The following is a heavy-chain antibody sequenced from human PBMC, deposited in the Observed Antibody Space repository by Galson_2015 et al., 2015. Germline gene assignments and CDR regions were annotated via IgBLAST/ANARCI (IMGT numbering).Heavy chain of an antibody. CDR2: ISYDGSKR. Sequence: SLRLSCAASGFTFKNFAMHWVRQAPGKGLEWVAVISYDGSKRYYADSVKGRFTIARDNSKHTVYLQMNSLRAEDTAVYFCAKSILELRPYYYGMDVWGQGTTVTVSS. J-gene: IGHJ6*02. V-gene: IGHV3-30-3*01. CDR1: GFTFKNFA. D-gene: IGHD1-7*01. CDR3: AKSILELRPYYYGMDV.